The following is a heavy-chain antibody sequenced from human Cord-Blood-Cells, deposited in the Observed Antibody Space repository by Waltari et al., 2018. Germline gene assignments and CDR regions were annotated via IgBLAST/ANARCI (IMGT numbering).Heavy chain of an antibody. Sequence: QVQLVESGGGVVQPGRSLRLSCAASGFTFSSYGMHWVRQAPGKGLEWLAVISYDGSNKYYADSVKGRFTISRDNSKNTLYLQMNSLRAEDTAVYYCAKPRLQLWLPHFDYWGQGTLVTVSS. V-gene: IGHV3-30*18. CDR3: AKPRLQLWLPHFDY. CDR2: ISYDGSNK. CDR1: GFTFSSYG. J-gene: IGHJ4*02. D-gene: IGHD5-18*01.